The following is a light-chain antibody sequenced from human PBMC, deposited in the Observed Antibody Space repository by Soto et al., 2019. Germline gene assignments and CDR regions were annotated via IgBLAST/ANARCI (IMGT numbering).Light chain of an antibody. J-gene: IGKJ1*01. Sequence: EVVMTQSPATLSVSPGKRAILSCWASQSVGTNLAWYQQRPGQPPRLLIYDASSRATGIPDTFSGSGSGTDFTLTISRLEPEDFAVYYCQHYNNWSLTFGQGTKVDIK. CDR3: QHYNNWSLT. V-gene: IGKV3D-15*01. CDR2: DAS. CDR1: QSVGTN.